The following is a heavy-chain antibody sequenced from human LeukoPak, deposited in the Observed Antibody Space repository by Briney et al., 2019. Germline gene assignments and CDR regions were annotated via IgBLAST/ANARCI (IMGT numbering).Heavy chain of an antibody. CDR3: AAGPSSNGHQLPY. Sequence: GGSLRLSCEASGLTFSGYWMHWVRQAPGKGLVWVSRMSSDSTRSSHADSVKGRFTISRDNAKKMVYLQMNSLRVEDSAVYYCAAGPSSNGHQLPYWGQGTLVTVSS. D-gene: IGHD4-11*01. V-gene: IGHV3-74*01. J-gene: IGHJ4*02. CDR2: MSSDSTRS. CDR1: GLTFSGYW.